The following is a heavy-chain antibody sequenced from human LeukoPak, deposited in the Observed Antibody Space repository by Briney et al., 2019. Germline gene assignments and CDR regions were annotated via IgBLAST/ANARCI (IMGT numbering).Heavy chain of an antibody. CDR2: ISSSSSYI. V-gene: IGHV3-21*01. CDR3: ARDKTRGYSGYDAYYYYYMDV. Sequence: PGGSLRLSCAASGFTFSSYSMNWVRQAPGKGLEWVSSISSSSSYIYYADSVKGRFTISRDNAKNSLYLQMNSLRAEDTAVYYCARDKTRGYSGYDAYYYYYMDVWGKGTTVTVSS. J-gene: IGHJ6*03. D-gene: IGHD5-12*01. CDR1: GFTFSSYS.